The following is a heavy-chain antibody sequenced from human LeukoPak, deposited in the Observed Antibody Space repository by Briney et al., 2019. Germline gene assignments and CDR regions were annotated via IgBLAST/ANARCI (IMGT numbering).Heavy chain of an antibody. CDR1: GFTVSSNY. CDR2: ISGSGGST. D-gene: IGHD2-2*02. Sequence: PGGSLRLSCAASGFTVSSNYMSWVRQAPGKGLEWVSAISGSGGSTYYADSVKGRFTISRDNSKNTLYLQMNSLRAEDTAVYYCAKLGSYQLLYGGYFDYWGQGTLVTVSS. J-gene: IGHJ4*02. V-gene: IGHV3-23*01. CDR3: AKLGSYQLLYGGYFDY.